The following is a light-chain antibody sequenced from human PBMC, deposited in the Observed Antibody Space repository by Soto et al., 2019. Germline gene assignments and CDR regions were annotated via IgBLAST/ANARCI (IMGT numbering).Light chain of an antibody. CDR3: QQSYSSPWT. CDR2: STS. Sequence: DIQVTQSPSSLSASVGDRVTITCRTSQSITAFLNWYQQKPGKAPTLLIYSTSTLQSGVPSRFSVSGSGTDFTLTITGLHPEDFATYYCQQSYSSPWTFGQGTKVDIK. V-gene: IGKV1-39*01. CDR1: QSITAF. J-gene: IGKJ1*01.